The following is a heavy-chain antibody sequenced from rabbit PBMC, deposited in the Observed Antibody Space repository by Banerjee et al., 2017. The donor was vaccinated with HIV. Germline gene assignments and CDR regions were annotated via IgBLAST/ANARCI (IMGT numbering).Heavy chain of an antibody. J-gene: IGHJ4*01. CDR3: ARGHAGSYVNL. CDR2: IYAGSSGST. CDR1: GIDFSSYYY. D-gene: IGHD4-2*01. Sequence: QQQLEESGGGLVKPGGTLTLTCKASGIDFSSYYYMCWVRQAPGKGLEWIACIYAGSSGSTYYASWVNGRFTISSHNAQNTLYLQLSSLTAADTGTYFCARGHAGSYVNLWGPGTLVTVS. V-gene: IGHV1S43*01.